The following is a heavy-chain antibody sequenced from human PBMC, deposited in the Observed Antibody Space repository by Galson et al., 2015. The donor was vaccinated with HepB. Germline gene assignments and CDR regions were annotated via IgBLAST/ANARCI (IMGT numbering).Heavy chain of an antibody. J-gene: IGHJ6*02. CDR2: ISAYNGNT. Sequence: SVKVSCKASGYTFTSYGISWVRQAPGQGLEWMGRISAYNGNTNYAQKLQGRVTMTTDTSTSTAYMELRSLRSDDTAVYYCAREGLVVAAAGYYYGMDAWGQGTTVTVSS. V-gene: IGHV1-18*04. D-gene: IGHD6-13*01. CDR3: AREGLVVAAAGYYYGMDA. CDR1: GYTFTSYG.